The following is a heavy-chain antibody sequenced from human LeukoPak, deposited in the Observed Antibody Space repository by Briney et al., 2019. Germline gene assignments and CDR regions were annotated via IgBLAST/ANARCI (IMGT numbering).Heavy chain of an antibody. CDR2: MFYTGST. Sequence: SETLSLTCRVSGGSISSDYWAWIRQPPGKGLDWIGYMFYTGSTNYSPSFKSRVTISLATSKKQFSLNLSSVTAADTAIYYCARVSVVYGMDLWGRGTTVTVSS. V-gene: IGHV4-59*01. CDR3: ARVSVVYGMDL. D-gene: IGHD5/OR15-5a*01. CDR1: GGSISSDY. J-gene: IGHJ6*02.